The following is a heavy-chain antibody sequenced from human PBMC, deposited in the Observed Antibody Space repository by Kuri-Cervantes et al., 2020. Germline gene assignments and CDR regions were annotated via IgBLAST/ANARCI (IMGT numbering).Heavy chain of an antibody. CDR2: VNCNGGGT. J-gene: IGHJ4*02. V-gene: IGHV1-2*06. CDR1: GYTFSAYF. CDR3: ARIEGSASSRSD. D-gene: IGHD6-13*01. Sequence: PSVKVSCKASGYTFSAYFIHWVRQAPGQGLEWLGRVNCNGGGTIYAPKFQGRVTMTRDTSISTAYMELSSLKSADTAMYYCARIEGSASSRSDWGQGTLVTVSS.